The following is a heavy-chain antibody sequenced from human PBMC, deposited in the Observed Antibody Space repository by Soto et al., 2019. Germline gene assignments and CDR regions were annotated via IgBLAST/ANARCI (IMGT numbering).Heavy chain of an antibody. CDR3: ARASKGYYYGSGLSYYYYMDV. J-gene: IGHJ6*03. CDR2: INHSGST. V-gene: IGHV4-34*01. CDR1: GGSFSGYY. Sequence: SETLSLTCAVYGGSFSGYYWSWIRQPPGKGLEWIGEINHSGSTNYNPSLKSRVTISVDTSKNQFSLKLSSVTAADTAVYYCARASKGYYYGSGLSYYYYMDVWGKGTTVTVSS. D-gene: IGHD3-10*01.